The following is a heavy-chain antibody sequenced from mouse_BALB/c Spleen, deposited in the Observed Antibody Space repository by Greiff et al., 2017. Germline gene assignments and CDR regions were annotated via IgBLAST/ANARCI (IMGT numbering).Heavy chain of an antibody. Sequence: EVKLVESGPELVKPGASVKMSCKASGYTFTSYVMHWVKQKPGQGLKWIGYINPYNDGTKYNEKFKGKATLTSDKSSSTAYMELSSLTSEDSAVYYCARGAYRYDGRSFDYWGQGTTLTVSS. V-gene: IGHV1-14*01. CDR2: INPYNDGT. D-gene: IGHD2-14*01. CDR1: GYTFTSYV. CDR3: ARGAYRYDGRSFDY. J-gene: IGHJ2*01.